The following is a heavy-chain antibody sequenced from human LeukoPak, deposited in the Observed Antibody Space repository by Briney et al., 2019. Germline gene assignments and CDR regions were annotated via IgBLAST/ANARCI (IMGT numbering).Heavy chain of an antibody. CDR3: ARQKYYGSGSYYNEGNWFDP. J-gene: IGHJ5*02. CDR2: IYYSGST. CDR1: GGSISSYY. D-gene: IGHD3-10*01. Sequence: SETLSLTCTVSGGSISSYYWSWIRQPPGKGLEWIGYIYYSGSTNYNPSLKSRVTISVDTSKNQFSLKLSSVTAADTAVYYCARQKYYGSGSYYNEGNWFDPWGQGTLVTVSS. V-gene: IGHV4-59*08.